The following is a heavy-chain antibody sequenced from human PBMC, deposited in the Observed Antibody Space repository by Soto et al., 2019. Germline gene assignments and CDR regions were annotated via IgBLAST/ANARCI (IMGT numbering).Heavy chain of an antibody. Sequence: SETLSLTCAVYGGSFSGYYWSWIRQPPGKGLEWIGEINHSGSTNYNPSLKSRVTISVDTSKNQFSLKLSSVTAADTAVYYCALGYCSGGSCYSVAQFDYWGQGTLVTVSS. CDR1: GGSFSGYY. V-gene: IGHV4-34*01. CDR2: INHSGST. J-gene: IGHJ4*02. D-gene: IGHD2-15*01. CDR3: ALGYCSGGSCYSVAQFDY.